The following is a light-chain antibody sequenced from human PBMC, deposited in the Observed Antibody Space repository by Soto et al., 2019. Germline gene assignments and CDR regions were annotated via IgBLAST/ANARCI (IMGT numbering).Light chain of an antibody. Sequence: DIVMTQSPDSLTMSLGERATINCKSSQSVLYNSNNKNYLAWYQQKPGQPPKLIIYWASTRESGVPDRCSGSGSATDFTLTISSLPAEDVAVYYCQQYYSVPLTFGHGTKVDIK. J-gene: IGKJ3*01. CDR3: QQYYSVPLT. V-gene: IGKV4-1*01. CDR1: QSVLYNSNNKNY. CDR2: WAS.